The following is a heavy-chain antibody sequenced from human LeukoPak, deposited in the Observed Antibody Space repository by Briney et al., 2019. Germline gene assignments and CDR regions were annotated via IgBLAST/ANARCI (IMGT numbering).Heavy chain of an antibody. CDR1: GDSITNPKW. CDR2: IYYSGTA. D-gene: IGHD1-26*01. V-gene: IGHV4-4*02. CDR3: ARDSAWQPADAFDI. Sequence: SETLSLTCAVSGDSITNPKWWSWVRQPPGKGLEWLGEIYYSGTANYNPSLGSRVTISVDKSKNQFSLKLSSVTAADTAVYYCARDSAWQPADAFDIWGQGTMVTVSS. J-gene: IGHJ3*02.